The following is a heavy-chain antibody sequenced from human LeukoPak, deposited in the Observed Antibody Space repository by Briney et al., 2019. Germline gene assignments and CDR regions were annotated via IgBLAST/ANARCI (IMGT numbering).Heavy chain of an antibody. CDR1: GGSFSGYY. V-gene: IGHV4-34*01. CDR2: IYYSGST. Sequence: SETLSLTCAVYGGSFSGYYWSWIRQPPGEGLEWIGSIYYSGSTYYNPSLKRRVTISIDTSKNQFSLKLSSVTAADTAVYYCARERREQLLPPYTRSVTYFDYWGQGTLVTVSS. CDR3: ARERREQLLPPYTRSVTYFDY. J-gene: IGHJ4*02. D-gene: IGHD2-2*01.